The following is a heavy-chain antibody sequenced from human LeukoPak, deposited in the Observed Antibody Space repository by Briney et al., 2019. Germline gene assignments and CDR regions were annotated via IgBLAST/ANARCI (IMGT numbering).Heavy chain of an antibody. D-gene: IGHD6-19*01. CDR1: GFTFDDYA. Sequence: GGSLRLSCAASGFTFDDYAMHWVRHAPGKGLEWVSGIGWNSGSIGYADSVKGRFTISRDNAKNSLYLQMNSLRAEDTALYYCTKDRGSSGWYRWFDPWGQGTLVTVSS. J-gene: IGHJ5*02. CDR2: IGWNSGSI. V-gene: IGHV3-9*01. CDR3: TKDRGSSGWYRWFDP.